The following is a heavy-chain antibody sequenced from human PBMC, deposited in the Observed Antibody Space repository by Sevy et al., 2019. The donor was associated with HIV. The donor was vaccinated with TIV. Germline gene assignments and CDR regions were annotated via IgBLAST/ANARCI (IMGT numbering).Heavy chain of an antibody. CDR1: GGTFSSYA. J-gene: IGHJ4*02. CDR3: ARDGSTSPLAGFFDY. D-gene: IGHD2-2*01. V-gene: IGHV1-69*13. Sequence: ASVKVSCKASGGTFSSYAISWVRQAPGQGLEWMGGIIPIFGTANYAQTFQGRVTITADESTSTASMELSSLRSEDTAVYYCARDGSTSPLAGFFDYWGQGTLVTVSS. CDR2: IIPIFGTA.